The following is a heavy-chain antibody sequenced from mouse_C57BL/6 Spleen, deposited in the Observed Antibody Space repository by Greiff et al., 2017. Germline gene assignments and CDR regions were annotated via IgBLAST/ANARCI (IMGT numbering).Heavy chain of an antibody. CDR2: ISYDGSH. CDR1: GYSITSGYY. D-gene: IGHD2-4*01. V-gene: IGHV3-6*01. Sequence: EVQLQQSGPGLVKPSQSLSITCSVSGYSITSGYYWHWIRQFPGNKLEWMGYISYDGSHNYNPSLKNRIAITRDTSKNQFFLKLNSVTTEDTATYYCAAYYDYDEAWFAYWGQGTLVTVSA. J-gene: IGHJ3*01. CDR3: AAYYDYDEAWFAY.